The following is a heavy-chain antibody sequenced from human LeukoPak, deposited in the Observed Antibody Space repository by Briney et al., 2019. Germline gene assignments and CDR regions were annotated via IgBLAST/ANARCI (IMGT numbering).Heavy chain of an antibody. V-gene: IGHV4-34*01. CDR1: GGSFSGYY. Sequence: SETLSLTCAVYGGSFSGYYWSWIRQPPGKGLEWIGEINHIGSTNYNPSLKSRVTISVDTSKNQFSVRLSSVTAADTAVYDCARAVVVVAATQGTFEYWGEGTLVTVSS. CDR3: ARAVVVVAATQGTFEY. CDR2: INHIGST. J-gene: IGHJ4*02. D-gene: IGHD2-15*01.